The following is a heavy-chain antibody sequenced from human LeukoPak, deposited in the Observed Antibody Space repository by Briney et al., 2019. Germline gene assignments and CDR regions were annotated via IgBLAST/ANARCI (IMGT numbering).Heavy chain of an antibody. J-gene: IGHJ4*02. V-gene: IGHV3-23*01. D-gene: IGHD3-10*01. CDR3: AKGLLWFGELLGALDY. CDR1: GFTFSSYA. CDR2: ISGSGGST. Sequence: PGGSLRLSSAASGFTFSSYAMSWVRQAPGKGLEWVSAISGSGGSTYYADSVKGRFTISRDNSKNTLYLQMNSLRAEDTAVYYCAKGLLWFGELLGALDYWGQGTLVTVSS.